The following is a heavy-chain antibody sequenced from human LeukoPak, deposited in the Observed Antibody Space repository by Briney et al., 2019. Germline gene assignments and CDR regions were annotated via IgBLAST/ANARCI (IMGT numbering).Heavy chain of an antibody. CDR1: GYTFTLYG. CDR2: ISTNNGNT. CDR3: ARWHYDRSGYYLVDY. J-gene: IGHJ4*02. V-gene: IGHV1-18*01. Sequence: ASVKVSFTASGYTFTLYGITWVRQAPGQGLEWMGWISTNNGNTNFAQKLQGRVTMTTDTSTSTANMELRSLRSDDTAVYYCARWHYDRSGYYLVDYWGQGTLLTVSS. D-gene: IGHD3-22*01.